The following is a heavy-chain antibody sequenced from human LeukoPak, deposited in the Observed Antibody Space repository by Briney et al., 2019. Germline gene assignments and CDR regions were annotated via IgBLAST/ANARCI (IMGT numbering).Heavy chain of an antibody. CDR2: IWYDGSNK. CDR3: ARRPTPRDYDWH. V-gene: IGHV3-33*01. J-gene: IGHJ1*01. CDR1: GFTFSSYG. Sequence: PGGSLRLSCAASGFTFSSYGMHWVRQAPGKGLEWVAVIWYDGSNKYYADSVKGRFTISRDNSKNTLYLQMNSLRAEDTAVYYCARRPTPRDYDWHWGQGTPVTVSS. D-gene: IGHD3-3*01.